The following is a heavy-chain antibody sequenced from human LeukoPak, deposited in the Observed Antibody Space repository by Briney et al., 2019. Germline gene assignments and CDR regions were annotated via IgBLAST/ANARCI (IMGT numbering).Heavy chain of an antibody. Sequence: ASVKVSCKASGGTFSSYAISWVRQAPGQGLEWMGGIIPIFGTANYAQKFQGRVTITTDESTSTAYMELSSLRSEDTAVYYCAREPLYYYDSSGYTLGYWGQGTLVTVSS. V-gene: IGHV1-69*05. D-gene: IGHD3-22*01. CDR2: IIPIFGTA. J-gene: IGHJ4*02. CDR1: GGTFSSYA. CDR3: AREPLYYYDSSGYTLGY.